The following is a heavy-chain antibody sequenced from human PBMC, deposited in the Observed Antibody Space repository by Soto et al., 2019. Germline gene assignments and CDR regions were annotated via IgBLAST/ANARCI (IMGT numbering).Heavy chain of an antibody. CDR3: ARVRRSAWLLNYYYYYYMDV. CDR1: GGSFSGYY. D-gene: IGHD3-22*01. J-gene: IGHJ6*03. Sequence: LSLTCAVYGGSFSGYYWSWIRQPPGKGREWIGEINHSGSTNYNPSLKSRVTISVDTSKNQFSLKLSSVTAADTAVYYCARVRRSAWLLNYYYYYYMDVWGKGTTVTVSS. CDR2: INHSGST. V-gene: IGHV4-34*01.